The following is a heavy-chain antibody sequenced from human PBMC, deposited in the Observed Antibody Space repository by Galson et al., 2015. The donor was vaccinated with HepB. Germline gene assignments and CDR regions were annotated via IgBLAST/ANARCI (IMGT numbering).Heavy chain of an antibody. CDR2: IWYDGSNK. J-gene: IGHJ4*02. CDR3: ARVEMATMNIDY. CDR1: GFTFSSYG. V-gene: IGHV3-33*01. Sequence: SLRLSCAASGFTFSSYGMHWVRQAPGKGLEWVAVIWYDGSNKYYADSVKGRFTISRDNSKNTLYLQMNSLRAEDTAVYYCARVEMATMNIDYWGQGTLVTVSS. D-gene: IGHD5-24*01.